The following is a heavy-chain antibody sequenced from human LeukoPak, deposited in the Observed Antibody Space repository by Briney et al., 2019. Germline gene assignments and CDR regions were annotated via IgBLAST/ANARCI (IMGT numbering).Heavy chain of an antibody. CDR2: IYYSGST. V-gene: IGHV4-59*01. CDR3: AGRIAYGSGSYYGNYYYYGMDV. Sequence: SETLSLTCTVSGGSISSYYWSWLRQPPGKGLEWLGYIYYSGSTNYNPSLKSRVTISVDTSKNQFSLKLSSVTAADTAVYYCAGRIAYGSGSYYGNYYYYGMDVWGQGTTVTVSS. CDR1: GGSISSYY. D-gene: IGHD3-10*01. J-gene: IGHJ6*02.